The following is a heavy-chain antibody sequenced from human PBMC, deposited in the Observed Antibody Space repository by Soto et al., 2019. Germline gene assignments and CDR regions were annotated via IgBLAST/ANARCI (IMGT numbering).Heavy chain of an antibody. J-gene: IGHJ6*02. V-gene: IGHV4-34*01. CDR3: ARAKCKLGPTYYYYGMDV. Sequence: QVQLQQWGAGLLKPSETLSLTCAVYGGSFSGYYWSWIRQPPGKGLEWIGEINHSGSTNYNPSLKSRVTISVDTSKNQFSLKLSSVTAADTAVYYWARAKCKLGPTYYYYGMDVWGQGTTVTVSS. CDR2: INHSGST. D-gene: IGHD2-8*01. CDR1: GGSFSGYY.